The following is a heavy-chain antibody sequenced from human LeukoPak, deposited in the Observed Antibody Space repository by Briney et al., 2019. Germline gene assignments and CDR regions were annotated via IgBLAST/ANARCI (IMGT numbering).Heavy chain of an antibody. CDR1: GFTFSSYG. V-gene: IGHV3-15*01. J-gene: IGHJ4*02. CDR2: IKSKTDGGTT. D-gene: IGHD6-13*01. CDR3: TTRVGIAGGY. Sequence: GGSLRLSCAASGFTFSSYGMSWVRQAPGKGLEWVGRIKSKTDGGTTDYAAPVKGRFTISRDDSKNTLYLQMNSLKTEDTAVYYCTTRVGIAGGYWGQGTLVTVSS.